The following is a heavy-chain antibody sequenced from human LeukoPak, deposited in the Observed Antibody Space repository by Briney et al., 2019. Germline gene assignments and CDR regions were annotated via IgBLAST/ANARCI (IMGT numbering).Heavy chain of an antibody. Sequence: SETLSLTCTVSGGSIISSSYYWGWIRQPPGKGLEWIGSIYYSGSTYYNPSLKSRVTISVDTSKNQFSLKLSSVTAADTAVYYCARHKSSWCYAYLAAVPYWGQGTLVTVSS. CDR3: ARHKSSWCYAYLAAVPY. CDR2: IYYSGST. V-gene: IGHV4-39*01. J-gene: IGHJ4*02. CDR1: GGSIISSSYY. D-gene: IGHD5-12*01.